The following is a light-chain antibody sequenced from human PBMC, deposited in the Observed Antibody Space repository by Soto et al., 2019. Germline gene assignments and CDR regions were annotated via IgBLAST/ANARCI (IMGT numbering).Light chain of an antibody. CDR1: SSDVGGYKY. V-gene: IGLV2-8*01. CDR3: SSYAGSNSYV. J-gene: IGLJ1*01. CDR2: EVS. Sequence: QSVLTQPPSASGSPGQSVTISCTGTSSDVGGYKYVSWYQQHPGKAPKLMIYEVSKRPSGVPDRFSGSKSGNTASLTVSGLPAEDEADYYCSSYAGSNSYVFGTGTKLTVL.